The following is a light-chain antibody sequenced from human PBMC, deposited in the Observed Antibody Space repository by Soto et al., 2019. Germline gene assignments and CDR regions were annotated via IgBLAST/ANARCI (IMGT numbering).Light chain of an antibody. CDR3: QSWVSGIRV. Sequence: QSVLTQSPSASASLGASVRLTCTLTTGHSSYVIAWHQQQPEKGPRDLMKLNSDGGHIKGDGIPDRFSGSSSGSERYLTTCSLQYEEEADYYCQSWVSGIRVFGGGTKLTVL. CDR2: LNSDGGH. J-gene: IGLJ3*02. CDR1: TGHSSYV. V-gene: IGLV4-69*01.